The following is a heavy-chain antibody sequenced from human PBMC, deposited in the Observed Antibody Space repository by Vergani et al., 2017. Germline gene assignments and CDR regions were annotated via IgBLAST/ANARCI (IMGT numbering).Heavy chain of an antibody. CDR1: GGSISSYY. D-gene: IGHD6-19*01. CDR2: IYYSGST. V-gene: IGHV4-59*01. Sequence: QVQLQESGPGLVKPSETLCLTCTVSGGSISSYYWSWIRQPPGKGLEWIGYIYYSGSTNYNPSLKSRVTISVDTSKNQFSLKLSSVTAADTAVYYCASIPTPXAYSSGWARDAFDIWGQGTMVTVSS. CDR3: ASIPTPXAYSSGWARDAFDI. J-gene: IGHJ3*02.